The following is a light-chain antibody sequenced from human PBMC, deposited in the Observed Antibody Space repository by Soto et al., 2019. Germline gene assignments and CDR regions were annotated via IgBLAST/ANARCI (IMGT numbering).Light chain of an antibody. CDR3: QQYSTYSLT. CDR1: QSITTF. J-gene: IGKJ4*01. V-gene: IGKV1-5*01. Sequence: DIQMTQSPSTLSASIGDRVTITCRASQSITTFLAWYQQKPGKAPKXLIYAASKLERGVPSRLSGGGSGTELTITISSLQPDDFETYYCQQYSTYSLTFGEGTKVDIK. CDR2: AAS.